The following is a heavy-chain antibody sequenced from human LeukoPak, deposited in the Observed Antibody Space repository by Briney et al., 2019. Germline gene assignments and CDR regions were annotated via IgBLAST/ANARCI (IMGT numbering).Heavy chain of an antibody. Sequence: ASVSLSCNSSGYTFTSNGISWVRQALGQGLEWMGWISAYNGNTNYAQKLQGRVTMTTDTSTTTAYMELRSLRSDDTAVYYCARDLGYCSSTSCPNIDYWGQGTLVTVSS. D-gene: IGHD2-2*01. CDR2: ISAYNGNT. CDR1: GYTFTSNG. V-gene: IGHV1-18*01. J-gene: IGHJ4*02. CDR3: ARDLGYCSSTSCPNIDY.